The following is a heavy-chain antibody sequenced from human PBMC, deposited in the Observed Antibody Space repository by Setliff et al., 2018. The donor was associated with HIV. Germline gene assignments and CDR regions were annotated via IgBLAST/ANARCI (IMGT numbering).Heavy chain of an antibody. Sequence: PSETLSLTCAVYGGSVSGHYWSWFRQPPGKGLEWIGEITPSGDTNYIPSLKSRVTMSLDTSKNQFSLNLNSVTAEDTAVYYCASSWGNSSGWTIDYWGQGTLVTVSS. V-gene: IGHV4-34*01. CDR1: GGSVSGHY. CDR2: ITPSGDT. J-gene: IGHJ4*02. D-gene: IGHD6-19*01. CDR3: ASSWGNSSGWTIDY.